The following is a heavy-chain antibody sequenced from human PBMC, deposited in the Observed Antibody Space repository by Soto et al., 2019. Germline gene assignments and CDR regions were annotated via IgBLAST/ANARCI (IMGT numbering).Heavy chain of an antibody. CDR3: ASEETSVVVVVAAPIGDAFDF. V-gene: IGHV1-69*02. CDR2: IIPILGIA. Sequence: QVQLVQSGAEVKKPGSSVKVSCKASGGTFSSYTISWVRQAPGQGLEWMGRIIPILGIANYAQKFQGRVTITADKTTSTAYMELSSLRSEDTAVYYCASEETSVVVVVAAPIGDAFDFWGQGTMVTVSS. D-gene: IGHD2-15*01. CDR1: GGTFSSYT. J-gene: IGHJ3*01.